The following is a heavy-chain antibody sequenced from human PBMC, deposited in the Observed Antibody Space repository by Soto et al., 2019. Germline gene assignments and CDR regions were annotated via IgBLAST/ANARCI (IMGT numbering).Heavy chain of an antibody. J-gene: IGHJ4*02. CDR3: ARVAIFGVVKMYYFDY. D-gene: IGHD3-3*01. V-gene: IGHV1-3*01. CDR2: INAGNGNT. CDR1: GYTFTSYA. Sequence: QVQLVQSGAEVKKPGASVKVSCKASGYTFTSYAMHWVRQAPGQRLEWMGWINAGNGNTKYSQKFQGRVTITRDTSASTAYMELSRLRSEDTAVYYCARVAIFGVVKMYYFDYWGQGTLVTVSS.